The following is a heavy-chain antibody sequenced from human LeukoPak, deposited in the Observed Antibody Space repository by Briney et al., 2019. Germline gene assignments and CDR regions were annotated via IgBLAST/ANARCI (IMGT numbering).Heavy chain of an antibody. Sequence: GGSLRLSCTASGYTFSSYTMSWGREAPGKGVKWVSTIAAGDGNTYYAVSVKGRFTVSRDDSTNTLYLQMNSLRAEDTAVYFCARGGLSIMGYWGQGTLVTVSS. D-gene: IGHD3-16*01. CDR3: ARGGLSIMGY. CDR1: GYTFSSYT. CDR2: IAAGDGNT. J-gene: IGHJ4*02. V-gene: IGHV3-23*01.